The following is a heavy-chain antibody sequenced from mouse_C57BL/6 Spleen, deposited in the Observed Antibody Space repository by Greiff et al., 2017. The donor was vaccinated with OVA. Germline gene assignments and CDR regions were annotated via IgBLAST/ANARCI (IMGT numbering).Heavy chain of an antibody. J-gene: IGHJ2*01. CDR2: IHPNSGST. D-gene: IGHD1-1*01. Sequence: QVQLQQPGAELVKPGASVKLSCKASGYTFTSYWMHWVKQRPGQGLEWIGMIHPNSGSTNYNEKFKSKATLTVDKSSSTAYMQLSSLTSEDSAVYYCARSITTVGDYFDYWGQRTTLTVSS. CDR1: GYTFTSYW. CDR3: ARSITTVGDYFDY. V-gene: IGHV1-64*01.